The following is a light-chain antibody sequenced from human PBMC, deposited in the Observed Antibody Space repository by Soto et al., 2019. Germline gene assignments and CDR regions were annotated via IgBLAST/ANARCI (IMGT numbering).Light chain of an antibody. CDR2: GAS. V-gene: IGKV3-20*01. CDR3: QQYSGSSST. Sequence: EIELTQSPGTLSLSPGERATLSCRASQSVGSNYLVWYQQTPGQALRLLIYGASSSATGIPDRFSGSGSGTDFALTISRLEPEDFAVYYCQQYSGSSSTFGQGTKLEIK. CDR1: QSVGSNY. J-gene: IGKJ2*01.